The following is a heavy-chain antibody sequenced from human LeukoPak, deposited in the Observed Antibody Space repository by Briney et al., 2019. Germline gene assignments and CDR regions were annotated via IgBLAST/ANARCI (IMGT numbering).Heavy chain of an antibody. CDR3: AKGKPYYGDYALYYFDY. V-gene: IGHV3-23*01. Sequence: GGSLRLSCAASGFTFSSYSMNWVRQAPGKGLEWVSAISGSGGSTYYADSVKGRFTISRDNSKNTLYLQMNSLRAEDTAVYYCAKGKPYYGDYALYYFDYWGQGTLVTVSS. D-gene: IGHD4-17*01. J-gene: IGHJ4*02. CDR2: ISGSGGST. CDR1: GFTFSSYS.